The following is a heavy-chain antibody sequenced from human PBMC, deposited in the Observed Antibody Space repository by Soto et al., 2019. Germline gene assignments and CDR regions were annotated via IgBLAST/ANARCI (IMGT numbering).Heavy chain of an antibody. V-gene: IGHV3-53*01. CDR2: IYSGGNT. D-gene: IGHD3-10*01. CDR3: ARKRKFGEFEY. Sequence: VGSLRLSCASSVFTVSDNYMSCVRHSPGKWLEWVSVIYSGGNTYYADSVKGRFTISRDDSKNTVYLQMNSLRADDTAVYYCARKRKFGEFEYWGQGTLVNVSS. J-gene: IGHJ4*02. CDR1: VFTVSDNY.